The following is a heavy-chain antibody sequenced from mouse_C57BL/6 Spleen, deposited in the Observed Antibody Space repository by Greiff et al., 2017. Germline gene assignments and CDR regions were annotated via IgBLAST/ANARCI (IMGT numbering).Heavy chain of an antibody. D-gene: IGHD3-2*02. V-gene: IGHV1-50*01. Sequence: VQLQQPGAELVKPGASVKLSCKASGYTFTSYWMQWVKQRPGQGLEWIGEIDPSDSYTNYNQKFKGKATLTVYTTSSTAYMQLSSLTSEDSAVYYCARGDSSGYFDYWGQGTTLTVSS. CDR3: ARGDSSGYFDY. CDR1: GYTFTSYW. CDR2: IDPSDSYT. J-gene: IGHJ2*01.